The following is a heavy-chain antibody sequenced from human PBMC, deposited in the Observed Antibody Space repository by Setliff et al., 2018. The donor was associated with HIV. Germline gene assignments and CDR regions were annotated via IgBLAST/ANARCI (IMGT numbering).Heavy chain of an antibody. CDR1: GGSISSSSYY. V-gene: IGHV4-39*01. J-gene: IGHJ6*02. CDR2: IYYSGST. CDR3: ARLRTGGYYYYGMDV. D-gene: IGHD2-15*01. Sequence: SETLSLTCTVSGGSISSSSYYWGWIRQPPGKGLEWIGSIYYSGSTYYNPSLKSRVTISVGTSKNQFSLKLSSVTAADTAVYYCARLRTGGYYYYGMDVWGQGTTVTVSS.